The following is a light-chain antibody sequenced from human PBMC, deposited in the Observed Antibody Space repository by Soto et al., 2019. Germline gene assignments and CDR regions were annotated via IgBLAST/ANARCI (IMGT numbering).Light chain of an antibody. V-gene: IGLV2-8*01. CDR1: SSDVGGYNY. J-gene: IGLJ2*01. CDR3: SSFAGGGNPVL. Sequence: QYALTQPPSASGSLGQSVTISCTGTSSDVGGYNYVSWHQQHPGKAPKVMIYEVTKRPPGVPDRFSGSKSGNTASLTVCGLQAEDEADYYCSSFAGGGNPVLLGGGTKLTVL. CDR2: EVT.